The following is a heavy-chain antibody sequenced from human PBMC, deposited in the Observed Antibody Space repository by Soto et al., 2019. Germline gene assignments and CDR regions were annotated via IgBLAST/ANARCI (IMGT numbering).Heavy chain of an antibody. D-gene: IGHD3-10*01. J-gene: IGHJ3*02. CDR2: ISSSSSYI. Sequence: GGSLRLSCAASGFTFSSYSMNWVRQAPGKGLEWVSSISSSSSYIYYADSVKGRFTISRDNAKNSLYLQMNSLRAEDTAVYYCARDRRWKVTMVRGYETGSAFDIWGQGTMVTVSS. V-gene: IGHV3-21*01. CDR1: GFTFSSYS. CDR3: ARDRRWKVTMVRGYETGSAFDI.